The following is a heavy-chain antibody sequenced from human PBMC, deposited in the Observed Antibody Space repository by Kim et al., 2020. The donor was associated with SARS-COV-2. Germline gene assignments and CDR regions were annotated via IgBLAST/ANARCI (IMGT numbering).Heavy chain of an antibody. Sequence: SETLSLTCTVSGGSISNYYWSWIRQPPGKGLEWIGYIYYSGSTNYNPSLKSRVTISVDTSKNLFSLKLSSVTAADTAVYYCATRGYYSDYWGQGTLVTVSS. CDR2: IYYSGST. J-gene: IGHJ4*02. D-gene: IGHD3-22*01. CDR3: ATRGYYSDY. CDR1: GGSISNYY. V-gene: IGHV4-59*01.